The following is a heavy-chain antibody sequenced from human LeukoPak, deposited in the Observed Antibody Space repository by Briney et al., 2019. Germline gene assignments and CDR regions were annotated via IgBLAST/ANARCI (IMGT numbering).Heavy chain of an antibody. D-gene: IGHD3-22*01. CDR3: ARGYYYDSSGYYPDY. J-gene: IGHJ4*02. CDR1: GFTFRSYW. CDR2: IREDGSEK. Sequence: GGSLRLSCAASGFTFRSYWMSWVRQAPGKGLEWVANIREDGSEKYFVDSVKGRFTISRDNAKNSLYLQMNSLRVEDTAAYYCARGYYYDSSGYYPDYWGQGTLVTVSS. V-gene: IGHV3-7*04.